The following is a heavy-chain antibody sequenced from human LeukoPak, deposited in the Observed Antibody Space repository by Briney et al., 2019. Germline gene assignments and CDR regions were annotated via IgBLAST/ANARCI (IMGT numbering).Heavy chain of an antibody. Sequence: ASVKVSCKASGYTFTGYYMHWVRQAPGQGLEWMGWINPNSGGTNYAQKFQGRVTMTRDTSISTAYMELSRLRSDDTAVYYCASSDCSSTSCYPGYYYYYMDVWGKGTTVTVSS. J-gene: IGHJ6*03. CDR1: GYTFTGYY. CDR2: INPNSGGT. V-gene: IGHV1-2*02. CDR3: ASSDCSSTSCYPGYYYYYMDV. D-gene: IGHD2-2*01.